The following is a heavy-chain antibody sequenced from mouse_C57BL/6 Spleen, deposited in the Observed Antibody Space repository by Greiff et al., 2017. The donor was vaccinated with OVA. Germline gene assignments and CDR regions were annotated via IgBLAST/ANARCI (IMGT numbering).Heavy chain of an antibody. Sequence: EVQLQESGGGLVKPGGSLKLSCAASGFTFSDYGMHWVRQAPEKGLEWVAYISSGSSTIYYADTVKGRFTISRDNAKNTLFLQMTSLRSEDTAMYYCARDKDYYYGLYYLDYWGQGTTLTVSS. CDR3: ARDKDYYYGLYYLDY. J-gene: IGHJ2*01. CDR2: ISSGSSTI. CDR1: GFTFSDYG. D-gene: IGHD1-1*01. V-gene: IGHV5-17*01.